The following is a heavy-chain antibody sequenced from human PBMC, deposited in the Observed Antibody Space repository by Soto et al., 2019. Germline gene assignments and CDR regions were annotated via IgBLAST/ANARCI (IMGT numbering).Heavy chain of an antibody. CDR2: IGTAGDT. D-gene: IGHD3-10*01. V-gene: IGHV3-13*01. CDR1: GFTFSSYD. Sequence: EVQLVESGGGLVQPGGSLRLSCAASGFTFSSYDMHWVRQATGKGLEWVSAIGTAGDTYYPGSVKGRFTISREDAKNSGYLEMKSVTAGDTAGYYCARGPYGSGIPIAPYYFVSWGQGALVTVAS. CDR3: ARGPYGSGIPIAPYYFVS. J-gene: IGHJ4*02.